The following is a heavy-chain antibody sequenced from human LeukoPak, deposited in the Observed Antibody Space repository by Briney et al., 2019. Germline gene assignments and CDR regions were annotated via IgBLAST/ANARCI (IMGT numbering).Heavy chain of an antibody. D-gene: IGHD3-22*01. V-gene: IGHV3-7*05. Sequence: ASLRLSLPPSVSPFSCYWRTCLRPAPGKGLEWVANIKQDGSEKYYVDSVKGRFTISRDNANNSLYLQMNSMRADDTAVYYFAKGQEGYYYDSTGFYSCFDPWGQGTLVTVSS. J-gene: IGHJ5*02. CDR2: IKQDGSEK. CDR3: AKGQEGYYYDSTGFYSCFDP. CDR1: VSPFSCYW.